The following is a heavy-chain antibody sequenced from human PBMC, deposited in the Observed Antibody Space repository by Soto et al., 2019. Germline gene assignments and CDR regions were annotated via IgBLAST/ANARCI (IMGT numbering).Heavy chain of an antibody. V-gene: IGHV5-51*01. D-gene: IGHD2-2*01. Sequence: GESLKISCKGSGYSFTSYWIGWVRQMPGKGLEWMGIIYPGDSDTRYSPSFQGQVTISADKSISTAYLQWSSLKAPDTAMYYCARLAVPAQTYYCYYYGMDVWGEGSTGTVSS. J-gene: IGHJ6*02. CDR3: ARLAVPAQTYYCYYYGMDV. CDR2: IYPGDSDT. CDR1: GYSFTSYW.